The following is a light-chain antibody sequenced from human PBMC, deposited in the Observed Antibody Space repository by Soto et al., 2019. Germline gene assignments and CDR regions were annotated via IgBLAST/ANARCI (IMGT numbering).Light chain of an antibody. CDR3: QQRSNWPQFT. V-gene: IGKV3-11*01. Sequence: EIVLTQSPATLSLSPGERATLSCRASQSVRNYLAWYQQKPGQAPRLLIYDASNRATGIPARFSGSGSGTDFTLTISSLEPEDFAVYYCQQRSNWPQFTFGPGTKVDIK. J-gene: IGKJ3*01. CDR1: QSVRNY. CDR2: DAS.